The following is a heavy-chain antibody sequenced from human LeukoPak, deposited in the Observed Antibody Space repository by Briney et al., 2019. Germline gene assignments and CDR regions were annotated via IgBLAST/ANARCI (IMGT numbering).Heavy chain of an antibody. CDR1: GGSISSGGYY. D-gene: IGHD5-18*01. Sequence: PSETLSLTCTVSGGSISSGGYYWSWIRQHPGEGLEWIGYIYYSGSTYYNPSLKSRVTISVDTSKNQFSLKLSSVTAADTAVYYCARGTGTAMDPSYYYYGMDVWGQGTTVTVSS. CDR3: ARGTGTAMDPSYYYYGMDV. V-gene: IGHV4-31*03. J-gene: IGHJ6*02. CDR2: IYYSGST.